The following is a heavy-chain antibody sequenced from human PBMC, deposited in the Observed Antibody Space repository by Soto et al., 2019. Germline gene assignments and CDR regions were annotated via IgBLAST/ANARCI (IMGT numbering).Heavy chain of an antibody. V-gene: IGHV3-23*01. CDR2: ISGSGGST. Sequence: HPGGSLRLSCAASGLTFRNYAMTWVRQAPGKGLEWVSGISGSGGSTYYADSVKGRFTISRDNSKNTLYLQMNSLRAEDTAVYYCAKGPYDDFWSGTSTNWFDPWGQGTLVTVSS. CDR1: GLTFRNYA. D-gene: IGHD3-3*01. J-gene: IGHJ5*02. CDR3: AKGPYDDFWSGTSTNWFDP.